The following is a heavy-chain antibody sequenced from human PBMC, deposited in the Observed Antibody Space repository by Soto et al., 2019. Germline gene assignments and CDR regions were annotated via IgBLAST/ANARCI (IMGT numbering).Heavy chain of an antibody. CDR3: VRTSLVVAAATREDY. CDR2: INSDGSST. V-gene: IGHV3-74*01. Sequence: PGGSLRLSCAASGFTFSSYWMHWVRQAPGKGLVWVSRINSDGSSTSYADSGKGRFTISRDNAKNTLYLQMNSLRAEDTAVYYCVRTSLVVAAATREDYWGQGTLVTVSS. J-gene: IGHJ4*02. CDR1: GFTFSSYW. D-gene: IGHD2-15*01.